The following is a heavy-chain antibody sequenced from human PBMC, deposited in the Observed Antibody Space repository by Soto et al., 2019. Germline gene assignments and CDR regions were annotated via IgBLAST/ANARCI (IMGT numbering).Heavy chain of an antibody. D-gene: IGHD4-4*01. CDR1: GGTFSSYA. CDR3: ARDPMATVTALFKSGGYYYYYYGMDV. J-gene: IGHJ6*02. CDR2: IIPIFGTA. V-gene: IGHV1-69*01. Sequence: QVQLVQSGAEVKKPGSSVKVSCKASGGTFSSYAISWVRQAPGQGLEWMGGIIPIFGTANYAQKFQGRVTMSADEYSQTSCMEQNSPSSEDRAVYYWARDPMATVTALFKSGGYYYYYYGMDVWGQGTTVTVSS.